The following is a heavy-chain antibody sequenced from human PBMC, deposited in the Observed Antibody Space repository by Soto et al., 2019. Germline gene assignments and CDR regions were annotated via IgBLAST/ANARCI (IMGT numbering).Heavy chain of an antibody. J-gene: IGHJ6*02. CDR1: GGTFSSYT. CDR2: IIPILGIA. V-gene: IGHV1-69*02. Sequence: SVKVSWKASGGTFSSYTISWVRQAPGQGLEWMGRIIPILGIANYAQKFQGRVTITADKSTSTAYMELSSLRSEDTAVYYCASSIAVAGDPYYYGMDVWGQGTTVTVSS. D-gene: IGHD6-19*01. CDR3: ASSIAVAGDPYYYGMDV.